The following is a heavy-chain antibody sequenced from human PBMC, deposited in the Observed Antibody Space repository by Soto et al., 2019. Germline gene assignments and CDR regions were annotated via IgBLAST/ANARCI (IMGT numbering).Heavy chain of an antibody. V-gene: IGHV1-3*01. D-gene: IGHD3-16*01. CDR1: GYTFTSYA. CDR3: ATGPRSRGYDYIWGSYDNYFDY. J-gene: IGHJ4*02. CDR2: INAGNGNT. Sequence: ASVKVSCKASGYTFTSYAMHWVRQAPGQRLEWMGWINAGNGNTKYSQKFQGRAPITRDTSASTAYMELSSLRSEETAVYYCATGPRSRGYDYIWGSYDNYFDYWGQGTLVTVSS.